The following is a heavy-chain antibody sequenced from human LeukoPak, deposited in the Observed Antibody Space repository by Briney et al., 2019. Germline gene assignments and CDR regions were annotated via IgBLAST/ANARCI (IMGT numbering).Heavy chain of an antibody. Sequence: PSETLSLTCTVSGYSITSGYYCGWIRQAPGKGLEWIGNFYHSGSTYYNPSLKSRVTISIDTSKNQCSLKLSSMTAADTAMCYCARGEGYFNYYMDVWGKGSTVTVSS. V-gene: IGHV4-38-2*02. CDR2: FYHSGST. D-gene: IGHD1-26*01. J-gene: IGHJ6*03. CDR3: ARGEGYFNYYMDV. CDR1: GYSITSGYY.